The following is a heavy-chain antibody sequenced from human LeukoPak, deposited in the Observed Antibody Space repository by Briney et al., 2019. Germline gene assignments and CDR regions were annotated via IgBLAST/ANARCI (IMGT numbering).Heavy chain of an antibody. CDR2: IHPGRGDT. CDR3: ARDHNCGPDY. Sequence: ASVKVSCKALGYTFTDHYFHWVRQAPGQGIEWMGWIHPGRGDTNIAQKFQGRVSLTRDMSISTAYMELSRLTSDDTAVYYCARDHNCGPDYWGQGTLVSVSS. CDR1: GYTFTDHY. J-gene: IGHJ4*02. D-gene: IGHD7-27*01. V-gene: IGHV1-2*02.